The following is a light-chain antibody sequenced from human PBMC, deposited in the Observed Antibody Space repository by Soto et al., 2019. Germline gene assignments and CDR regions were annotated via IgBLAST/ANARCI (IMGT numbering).Light chain of an antibody. CDR1: QRISSNY. Sequence: EIVLTQSPGTLSLSPGERATLSCRASQRISSNYLAWYQQKPGQAPRLLIYGASTRATGIPDSFSGSGSGTDFTLTISRLEPEDFAVYYCQQYGSSPQTCGQGTKVEIK. J-gene: IGKJ1*01. CDR3: QQYGSSPQT. CDR2: GAS. V-gene: IGKV3-20*01.